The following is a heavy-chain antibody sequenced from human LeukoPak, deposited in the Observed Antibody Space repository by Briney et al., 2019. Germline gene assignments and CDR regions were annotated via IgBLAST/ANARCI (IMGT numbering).Heavy chain of an antibody. V-gene: IGHV5-51*01. CDR1: GYTFTSYW. D-gene: IGHD2-15*01. CDR3: ARRVVARGDTFDV. Sequence: GESLKISCKGSGYTFTSYWIGWVRQMPGKGLEWMGIIYPGDSDTRYSPSFQGQVTISADKSISTAYLQWSSLKASDTAIYYCARRVVARGDTFDVWGQGTMVTVCS. J-gene: IGHJ3*01. CDR2: IYPGDSDT.